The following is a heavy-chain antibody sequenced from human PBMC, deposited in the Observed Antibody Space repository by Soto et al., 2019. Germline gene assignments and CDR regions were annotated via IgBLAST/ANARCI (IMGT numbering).Heavy chain of an antibody. J-gene: IGHJ5*01. CDR3: SKGELSTIRNCYDS. V-gene: IGHV3-23*01. CDR1: GFNTRFYS. CDR2: LSRSGGAT. Sequence: GGLRLSCTASGFNTRFYSMSWVRQTPGKGLEWVAALSRSGGATYYADSVRGRVTISRDASKDTLFLQMSNLSDEDPALYYRSKGELSTIRNCYDSCGKGTLVTVSS. D-gene: IGHD1-1*01.